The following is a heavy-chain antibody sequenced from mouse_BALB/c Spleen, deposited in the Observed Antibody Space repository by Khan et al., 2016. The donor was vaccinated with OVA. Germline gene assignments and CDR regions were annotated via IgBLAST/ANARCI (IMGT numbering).Heavy chain of an antibody. Sequence: VQLQESGAELARPGASVKMSCKASGYTFTSHTMHWVKQSPGQGLEWIGYINPRSGYSNYNQKFNDKVTLTADKSSSTAYMQLSSLTSEDSAVYYGARRTTGYAMDYWGQGTSVTVSS. J-gene: IGHJ4*01. D-gene: IGHD2-14*01. CDR3: ARRTTGYAMDY. V-gene: IGHV1-4*01. CDR2: INPRSGYS. CDR1: GYTFTSHT.